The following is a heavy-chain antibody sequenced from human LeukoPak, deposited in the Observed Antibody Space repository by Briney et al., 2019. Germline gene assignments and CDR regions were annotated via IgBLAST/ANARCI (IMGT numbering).Heavy chain of an antibody. D-gene: IGHD1-26*01. CDR3: ARLGATDAFDI. J-gene: IGHJ3*02. CDR2: IKQDGSEK. Sequence: GGSLRLSCAASEFTFSSYWMSWVRQAPGKGLEWVANIKQDGSEKYYVDSVKGRFTISRDNAKNSLYLQMNSLRAEDTAVYYCARLGATDAFDIWGQGTMVTVSS. CDR1: EFTFSSYW. V-gene: IGHV3-7*03.